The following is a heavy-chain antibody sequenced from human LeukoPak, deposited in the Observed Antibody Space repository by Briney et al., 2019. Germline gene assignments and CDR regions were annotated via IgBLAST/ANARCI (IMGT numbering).Heavy chain of an antibody. CDR1: GFTFSIYS. J-gene: IGHJ6*02. CDR3: AKDTGYYGMDG. D-gene: IGHD6-13*01. V-gene: IGHV3-21*04. CDR2: ISSSSIYI. Sequence: GGSLRLSCAASGFTFSIYSMNWVGLAPGKGLEWVSAISSSSIYIYYADSVKGRFTISRDNAKHSLYLQMNSLRAEDTALYYCAKDTGYYGMDGWGQRTTVTVSS.